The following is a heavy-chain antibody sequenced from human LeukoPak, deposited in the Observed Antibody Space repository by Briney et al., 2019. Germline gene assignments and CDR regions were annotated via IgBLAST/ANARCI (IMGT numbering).Heavy chain of an antibody. CDR2: ISYDGSNK. J-gene: IGHJ4*02. CDR1: GFTFSSYG. V-gene: IGHV3-30*18. CDR3: AKDSDLFLYQPLPTSDY. Sequence: PGGSLRLSCAASGFTFSSYGMHWVRQAPGKGLEWVAVISYDGSNKYYADSVKGRFTISRDNSKNTLYLQMNSLRAEDTAVYYYAKDSDLFLYQPLPTSDYWGQGTLVTVSS. D-gene: IGHD2-2*01.